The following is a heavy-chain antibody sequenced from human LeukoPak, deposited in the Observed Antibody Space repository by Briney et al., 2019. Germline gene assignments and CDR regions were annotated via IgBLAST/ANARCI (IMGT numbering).Heavy chain of an antibody. CDR2: LAYDGTNE. Sequence: GSLRLSCAASGFTFSSYAMHWVRQAPGKGLDWVALLAYDGTNEYYSGSVKGRFSISRDNYKNTVDLQMNSLRVDDTAVYYCARGGPLGDTNRFDFWGQGSLVTVSS. CDR3: ARGGPLGDTNRFDF. D-gene: IGHD3-10*01. V-gene: IGHV3-30*04. J-gene: IGHJ4*02. CDR1: GFTFSSYA.